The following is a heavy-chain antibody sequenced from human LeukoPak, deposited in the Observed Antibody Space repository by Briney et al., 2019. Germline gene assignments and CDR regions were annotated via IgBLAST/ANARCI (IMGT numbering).Heavy chain of an antibody. CDR3: ARFYYDSSGGYYYYGMDV. CDR1: GGTFISYA. J-gene: IGHJ6*02. V-gene: IGHV1-69*13. CDR2: IIPIFGTA. D-gene: IGHD3-22*01. Sequence: SVKVSCKASGGTFISYAISWVRQAPGQGLEWMGGIIPIFGTANYAQKFQGSVTITADESTSTAYMELSSLRSEDTAVYYCARFYYDSSGGYYYYGMDVWGQGTTVTVSS.